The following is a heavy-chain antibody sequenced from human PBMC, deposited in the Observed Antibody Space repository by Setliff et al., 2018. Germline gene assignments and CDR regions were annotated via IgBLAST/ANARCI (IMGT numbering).Heavy chain of an antibody. V-gene: IGHV1-18*01. J-gene: IGHJ4*02. CDR2: ISAYNGNT. D-gene: IGHD3-22*01. Sequence: ASVKVSCKASGYTFTSYGISWVRQAPGQGLEWMGWISAYNGNTNYAQKLQGRVTITRDTSASTAYMELRSLRSDDTAVYYCARESALRGYYYDSSGNDYWGQGTLVTVSS. CDR3: ARESALRGYYYDSSGNDY. CDR1: GYTFTSYG.